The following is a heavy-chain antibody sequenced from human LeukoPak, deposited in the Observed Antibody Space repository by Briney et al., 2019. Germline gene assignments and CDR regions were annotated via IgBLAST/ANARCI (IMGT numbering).Heavy chain of an antibody. CDR2: ISYSGTT. CDR3: ARHYYDSSGSYYYFDY. Sequence: PSETLSLTCTVSGGSISSSSYYWGWIRQPPGKGLEWIGSISYSGTTYYNPSLQSRVTISVDTSKNQFSLKLSSVTAADTAVYYCARHYYDSSGSYYYFDYWGQGTLVTVSS. J-gene: IGHJ4*02. V-gene: IGHV4-39*01. D-gene: IGHD3-22*01. CDR1: GGSISSSSYY.